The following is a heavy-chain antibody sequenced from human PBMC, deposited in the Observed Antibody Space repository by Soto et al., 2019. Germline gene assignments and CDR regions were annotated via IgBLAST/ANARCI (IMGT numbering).Heavy chain of an antibody. CDR3: AKGFQSGSGWEPPYFDY. V-gene: IGHV3-23*01. CDR2: ISGSGGSI. CDR1: GFTFSSYA. D-gene: IGHD6-19*01. J-gene: IGHJ4*02. Sequence: GGSLRLSCAASGFTFSSYAMSWVRQAPGKGLEWVSAISGSGGSIYYADSVKGRFTISRDNSKNSLYLQMNSLRAEDTAVYYCAKGFQSGSGWEPPYFDYWGQGTLDTVSS.